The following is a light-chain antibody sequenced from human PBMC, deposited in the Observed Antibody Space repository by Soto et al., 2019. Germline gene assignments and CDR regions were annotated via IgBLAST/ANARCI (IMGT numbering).Light chain of an antibody. CDR3: KKYGTSPWT. CDR2: GAS. J-gene: IGKJ1*01. Sequence: ELVLTQSPGTLSLSPGERCTLSRRASQSVSSSYLAWYQQKPGQAPRLLIYGASSRATGIPDRFSGSGSGTDFTLTISRLKAEEFAVYYCKKYGTSPWTVGQGSKVDI. V-gene: IGKV3-20*01. CDR1: QSVSSSY.